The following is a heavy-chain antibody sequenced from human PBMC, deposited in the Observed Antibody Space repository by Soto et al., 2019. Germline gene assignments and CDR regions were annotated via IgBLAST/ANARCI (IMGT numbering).Heavy chain of an antibody. CDR1: GFTFSSFW. V-gene: IGHV3-74*01. Sequence: GGSLRLSCAASGFTFSSFWMRWVRQAQGKGLVWVSRINSDGSSTSYADSVKGRFTISRDNAKNTLYLQMNSLRAEDTAVYYCARDLGVGIWFGENDDPNYYGMDVWGQGTTVTVSS. J-gene: IGHJ6*02. D-gene: IGHD3-10*01. CDR2: INSDGSST. CDR3: ARDLGVGIWFGENDDPNYYGMDV.